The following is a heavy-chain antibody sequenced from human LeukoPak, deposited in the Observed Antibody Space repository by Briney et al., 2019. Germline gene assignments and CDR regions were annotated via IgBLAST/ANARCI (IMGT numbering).Heavy chain of an antibody. CDR1: GGSFSGYY. Sequence: PSETLSLTCAVYGGSFSGYYWSWIRQPPGKGLEWIGEINHSGSTNYNPSLKSRVTISVDTSKNQFSLKLSSVTAADTAVYYCGEALTGTTLDFFGGQGTLVTVSS. J-gene: IGHJ4*02. CDR3: GEALTGTTLDFF. D-gene: IGHD1-7*01. V-gene: IGHV4-34*01. CDR2: INHSGST.